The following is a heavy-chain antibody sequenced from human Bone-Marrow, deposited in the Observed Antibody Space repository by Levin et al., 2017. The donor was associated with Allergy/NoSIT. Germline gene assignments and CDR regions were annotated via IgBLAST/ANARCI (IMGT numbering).Heavy chain of an antibody. CDR2: IKSKADGETR. V-gene: IGHV3-15*01. J-gene: IGHJ4*02. D-gene: IGHD6-19*01. CDR3: TTILAGTALDFDC. Sequence: GGSLRLSCAASGFKFIYKWMSWVRQTPGKGLEWVGRIKSKADGETRDYGAPVKGRFTISRDDSKSTMYLQLNSLKTEDTAVYYCTTILAGTALDFDCWGQGTLVTVSS. CDR1: GFKFIYKW.